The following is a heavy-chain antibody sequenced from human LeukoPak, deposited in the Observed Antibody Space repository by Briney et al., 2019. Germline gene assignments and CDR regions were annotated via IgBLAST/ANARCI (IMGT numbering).Heavy chain of an antibody. V-gene: IGHV4-61*01. CDR3: ASRGNWELLDWFDP. J-gene: IGHJ5*02. CDR1: GGSVSSGSYY. CDR2: IYYSGNT. D-gene: IGHD1-26*01. Sequence: SETLSLTCTVSGGSVSSGSYYWSWIRQPPGKGLEWIGYIYYSGNTNYNPTLKSRVTISVDTSKNQFSLKLSSVTAADTAVYYCASRGNWELLDWFDPWGQGTLVTVSS.